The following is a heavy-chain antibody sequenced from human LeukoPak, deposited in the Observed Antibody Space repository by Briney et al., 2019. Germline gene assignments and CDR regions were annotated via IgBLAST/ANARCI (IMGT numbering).Heavy chain of an antibody. CDR1: GLSLSSTELG. D-gene: IGHD7-27*01. CDR3: ATLGGDY. V-gene: IGHV2-5*01. J-gene: IGHJ4*02. CDR2: VYWNDDK. Sequence: SGPTLVKPTQTLTLTCTFSGLSLSSTELGVAWIRQPPGKALEWLALVYWNDDKRFSPSLKSRLTITKDTSRNQVVLTMTNTDPLDTATYFCATLGGDYWGPGTLVTVSS.